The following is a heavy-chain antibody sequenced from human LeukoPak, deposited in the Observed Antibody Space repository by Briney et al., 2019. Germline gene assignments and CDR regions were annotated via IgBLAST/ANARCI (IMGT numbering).Heavy chain of an antibody. V-gene: IGHV4-34*12. CDR3: ARAKGSRITMIVVAPGSARYNWFDP. CDR1: SGSFSGYY. Sequence: SETLSLTCAVYSGSFSGYYWNWIRQPPGKGLEWIGEIVHGGSTKYNPSLKSRVTISLDTSKNQFSLKLSSVTAADTAVYYCARAKGSRITMIVVAPGSARYNWFDPWGQGTLVTVSS. D-gene: IGHD3-22*01. J-gene: IGHJ5*02. CDR2: IVHGGST.